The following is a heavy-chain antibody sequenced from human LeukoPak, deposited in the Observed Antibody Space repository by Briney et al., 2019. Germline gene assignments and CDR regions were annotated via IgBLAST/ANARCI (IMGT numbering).Heavy chain of an antibody. D-gene: IGHD3-22*01. V-gene: IGHV3-30*04. J-gene: IGHJ5*02. Sequence: PGRSLRLSCAASGFTFSSYAMHWVRQAPGKGLEWVAVISYDGSNKYYADSVKGRFTISRDNSKNTLYLQMNSLRAEDTAVYYCARDSRARGSGYYSPYNWFDPWGQGTLVTVSS. CDR3: ARDSRARGSGYYSPYNWFDP. CDR2: ISYDGSNK. CDR1: GFTFSSYA.